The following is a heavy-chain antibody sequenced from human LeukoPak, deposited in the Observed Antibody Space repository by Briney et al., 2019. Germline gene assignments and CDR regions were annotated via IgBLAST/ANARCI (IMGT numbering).Heavy chain of an antibody. D-gene: IGHD3-9*01. CDR2: FDPEDGET. Sequence: GASVKVSCKVSGYTLTELSMHWVRQAPGKGLEWMGGFDPEDGETIYAQKFQGRVTITRDTSASTAYMELSSLRSEDTAVYYCARVAGRGGYYDILAGYYAHFDYWGQGTLVTVSS. J-gene: IGHJ4*02. CDR3: ARVAGRGGYYDILAGYYAHFDY. V-gene: IGHV1-24*01. CDR1: GYTLTELS.